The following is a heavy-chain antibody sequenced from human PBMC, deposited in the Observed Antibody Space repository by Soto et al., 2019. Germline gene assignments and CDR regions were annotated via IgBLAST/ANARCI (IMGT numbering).Heavy chain of an antibody. J-gene: IGHJ4*02. V-gene: IGHV3-30*18. CDR1: GFTFSSYG. Sequence: PGWSLRLSCAASGFTFSSYGMHWVRQAPGKGLEWVAVISYDGSNKYYADSVKGRFTISRDNSKNTLYLQMNSLRAEDTAVYYCAKEGKLWHQTELDYWGQGTLVTVSS. D-gene: IGHD5-18*01. CDR3: AKEGKLWHQTELDY. CDR2: ISYDGSNK.